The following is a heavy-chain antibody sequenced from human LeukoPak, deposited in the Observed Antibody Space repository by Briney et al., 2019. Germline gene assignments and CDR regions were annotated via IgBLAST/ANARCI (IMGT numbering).Heavy chain of an antibody. D-gene: IGHD3-22*01. J-gene: IGHJ4*02. CDR3: AAYDSGGYYYYY. Sequence: PSETLSLTCTVSGGSISSYYWSWIRQPPGKGLEWIGYIYYSGSTNYNPSLKSRVTISVDTSKNQFSLKLSSVTAADTAVYYCAAYDSGGYYYYYWGQGTLVTVSS. V-gene: IGHV4-59*01. CDR2: IYYSGST. CDR1: GGSISSYY.